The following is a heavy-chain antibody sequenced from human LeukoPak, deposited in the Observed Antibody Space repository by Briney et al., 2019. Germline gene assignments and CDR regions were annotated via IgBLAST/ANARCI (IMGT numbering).Heavy chain of an antibody. V-gene: IGHV3-7*01. CDR2: IKQDGSEK. D-gene: IGHD1-26*01. J-gene: IGHJ4*02. CDR3: AILRGLYSGTYRYQTAFEY. Sequence: PGGSLRLSCAASGFTFSSYWMSWVRQAPGKGLEWVANIKQDGSEKYYVDSVKGRFTVSRDNAKNSLYLQMNSLRVEDKSVYYCAILRGLYSGTYRYQTAFEYWGQGSLLTVSS. CDR1: GFTFSSYW.